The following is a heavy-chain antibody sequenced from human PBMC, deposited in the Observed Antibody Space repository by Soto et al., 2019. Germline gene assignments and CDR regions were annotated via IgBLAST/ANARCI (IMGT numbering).Heavy chain of an antibody. J-gene: IGHJ4*02. CDR2: ISAYNGNT. Sequence: WMGWISAYNGNTNYAQKLQGRVTMTTDTSTSTAYMELRSLRSDDTAVYYCARDLGPRTVAGTDYWGQGTLVTVSS. CDR3: ARDLGPRTVAGTDY. D-gene: IGHD6-19*01. V-gene: IGHV1-18*01.